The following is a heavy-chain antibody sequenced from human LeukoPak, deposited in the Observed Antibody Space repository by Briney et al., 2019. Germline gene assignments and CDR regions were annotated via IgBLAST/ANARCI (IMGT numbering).Heavy chain of an antibody. CDR1: GDSVSNNSAA. CDR3: ARGAYGSYNWFDP. J-gene: IGHJ5*02. Sequence: SQTLSLTCAISGDSVSNNSAAWNWIRQSPSRGLEWLGRTYYRSKWYYDYAISVKSRITINPDTSKNHFSLQLNYVTPEDTAVYYCARGAYGSYNWFDPWGQGTLVTVSS. V-gene: IGHV6-1*01. CDR2: TYYRSKWYY. D-gene: IGHD3-10*01.